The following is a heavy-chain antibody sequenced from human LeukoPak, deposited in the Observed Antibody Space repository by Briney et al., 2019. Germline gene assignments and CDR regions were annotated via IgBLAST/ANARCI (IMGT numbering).Heavy chain of an antibody. CDR1: GYTFTGYY. CDR3: ARQRSSGSIINP. V-gene: IGHV1-2*02. J-gene: IGHJ5*02. CDR2: INPNSGGT. Sequence: ASVKVSCKASGYTFTGYYMHWVRQAPGQGLEWMGWINPNSGGTNYAQKFQGRVTMTRDTSISTAYMELSRLRSDDTAVYYCARQRSSGSIINPWGQGTLVTVSS. D-gene: IGHD6-19*01.